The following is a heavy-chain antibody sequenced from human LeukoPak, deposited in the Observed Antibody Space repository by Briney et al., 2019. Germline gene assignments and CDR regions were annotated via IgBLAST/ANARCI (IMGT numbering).Heavy chain of an antibody. CDR1: AGSIISGDYY. D-gene: IGHD6-13*01. Sequence: PSETLSLTCTVSAGSIISGDYYWSWLRQPPGKGLEWAGYIYYSGTTYYNPSLKSKVTISVDTSKNQFSLKLSSVNPADTAVYYCARASQAADNDAFDIWGQGTMVTVSS. CDR2: IYYSGTT. J-gene: IGHJ3*02. CDR3: ARASQAADNDAFDI. V-gene: IGHV4-30-4*01.